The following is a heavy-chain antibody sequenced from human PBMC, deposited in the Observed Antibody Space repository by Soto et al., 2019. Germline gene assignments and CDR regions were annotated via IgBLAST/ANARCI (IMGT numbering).Heavy chain of an antibody. D-gene: IGHD6-19*01. CDR3: VVSGRGGEVAGKLDDY. CDR1: GVTFSTYG. Sequence: GASVQVSCKSSGVTFSTYGFNWVRQAPGQGLEWMGSIIPLFGPPNLAQKFQGRVAVTADASTGTAYMEMGNLTFEDTAIYFCVVSGRGGEVAGKLDDYWGQGTRVTAS. J-gene: IGHJ4*01. V-gene: IGHV1-69*13. CDR2: IIPLFGPP.